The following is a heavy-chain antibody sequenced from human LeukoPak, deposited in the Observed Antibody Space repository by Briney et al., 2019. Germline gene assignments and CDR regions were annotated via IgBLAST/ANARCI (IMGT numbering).Heavy chain of an antibody. CDR2: INPNSGGT. CDR1: GYSFTNYA. Sequence: ASVKVSCKASGYSFTNYAMNWVRQAPGQGLEWMGWINPNSGGTNYAQKFQGRVTMTRDTSISTAYMELSRLRSDDTAVYYCARDTVTVGAFDPWGQGTLVTVSS. J-gene: IGHJ5*02. V-gene: IGHV1-2*02. D-gene: IGHD4-23*01. CDR3: ARDTVTVGAFDP.